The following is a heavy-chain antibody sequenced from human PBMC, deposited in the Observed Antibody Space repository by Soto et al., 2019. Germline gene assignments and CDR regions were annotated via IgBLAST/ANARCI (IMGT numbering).Heavy chain of an antibody. CDR1: GGTFSSYA. J-gene: IGHJ3*02. Sequence: QVQLVQSGAEVKKPGSSVKVSCKASGGTFSSYAISWVRQAPGQGLEWMGGIIPIFGTANYAQKFQGRVTITADESTSTAYMELSSLRSEDTAVYYCARVRIRLGVGTALASSAFDIWGQGTMVTVSS. D-gene: IGHD2-21*02. CDR2: IIPIFGTA. V-gene: IGHV1-69*01. CDR3: ARVRIRLGVGTALASSAFDI.